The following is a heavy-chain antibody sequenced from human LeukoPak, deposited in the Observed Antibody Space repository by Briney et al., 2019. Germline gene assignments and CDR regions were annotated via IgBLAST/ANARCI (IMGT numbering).Heavy chain of an antibody. Sequence: SETPSLTCTVSGGSISSYYWSWIRQPPGKGLEWIGYIYYSGSTNYNPSLKSRVTISVDTSKNQFSLKLSSVTAADTAVYYCARDYVPLYGDRGEDAFDIWGQGTMVTVSS. CDR3: ARDYVPLYGDRGEDAFDI. V-gene: IGHV4-59*01. D-gene: IGHD4-17*01. J-gene: IGHJ3*02. CDR1: GGSISSYY. CDR2: IYYSGST.